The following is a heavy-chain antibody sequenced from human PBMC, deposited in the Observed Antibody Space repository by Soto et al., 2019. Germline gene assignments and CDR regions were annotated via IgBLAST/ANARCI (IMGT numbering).Heavy chain of an antibody. D-gene: IGHD1-26*01. Sequence: QVQLVQSGAEVKKPGASVKVSCKASGYTFTSYGISWVRQAPGQGLEGMGWISAYNGNTNYAQKLQGRVTMTTDTSTSTAYMDLRSLRSDDTAVYYCARDEAGDRGSYYASDYWGQGTLVTVSS. V-gene: IGHV1-18*01. CDR2: ISAYNGNT. CDR1: GYTFTSYG. CDR3: ARDEAGDRGSYYASDY. J-gene: IGHJ4*02.